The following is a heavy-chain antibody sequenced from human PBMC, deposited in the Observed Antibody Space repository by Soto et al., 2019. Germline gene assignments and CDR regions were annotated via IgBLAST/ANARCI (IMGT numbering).Heavy chain of an antibody. Sequence: EVQLLESGGGLVQPGGSLRLSCAASGFTFSSYAMSWVRQAPGKGLEWVSAISGSGGSTYYADSVKGRFTISRDNSKNMLYLHMNSLRAEDTAVYYCAKDPGRYCSGGSCYLFDYWGQGTLVTVSS. V-gene: IGHV3-23*01. J-gene: IGHJ4*02. CDR2: ISGSGGST. CDR1: GFTFSSYA. CDR3: AKDPGRYCSGGSCYLFDY. D-gene: IGHD2-15*01.